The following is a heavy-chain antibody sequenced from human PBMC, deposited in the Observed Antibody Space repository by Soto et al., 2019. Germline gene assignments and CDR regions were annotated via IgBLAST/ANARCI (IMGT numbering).Heavy chain of an antibody. Sequence: TSEALSLTCTVSGGFISTSVYYLGWIRQAPGRGLEWMANIYYSGSAYYNPSLKSRVSTSGDTSKNQFSLKLRSVTAADTAVYYCARQGSRAFDIWGQGTMVTVSS. J-gene: IGHJ3*02. V-gene: IGHV4-39*01. CDR1: GGFISTSVYY. CDR3: ARQGSRAFDI. CDR2: IYYSGSA. D-gene: IGHD2-15*01.